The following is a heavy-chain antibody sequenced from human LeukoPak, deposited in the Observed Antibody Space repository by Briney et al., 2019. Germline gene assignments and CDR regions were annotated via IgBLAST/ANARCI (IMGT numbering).Heavy chain of an antibody. CDR1: GFTFSSYE. CDR2: ISSSGTTI. V-gene: IGHV3-48*03. CDR3: ARMRPELDY. J-gene: IGHJ4*02. Sequence: GGSLRLSCVVSGFTFSSYEMNWVRQAPGKGLEWVSYISSSGTTIYYADSVKGRFTISRDNAKNSLFLQMSSLTAEVTAVYYCARMRPELDYWGQGTLVTASS. D-gene: IGHD6-6*01.